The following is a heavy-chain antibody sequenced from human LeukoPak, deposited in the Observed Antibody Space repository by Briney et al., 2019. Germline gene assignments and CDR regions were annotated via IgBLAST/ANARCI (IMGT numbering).Heavy chain of an antibody. Sequence: ASVNVSCKASGYTFTSDGISWVRQAAGQGLEGMGWISAYNGNTNYAQKLQGRVTMTTDTSTSTAYMELRSLRSDDTAVYYCARDGWGIVVVPAYYYYYMDVWGKGTTVTVSS. CDR1: GYTFTSDG. V-gene: IGHV1-18*01. CDR3: ARDGWGIVVVPAYYYYYMDV. D-gene: IGHD2-2*01. J-gene: IGHJ6*03. CDR2: ISAYNGNT.